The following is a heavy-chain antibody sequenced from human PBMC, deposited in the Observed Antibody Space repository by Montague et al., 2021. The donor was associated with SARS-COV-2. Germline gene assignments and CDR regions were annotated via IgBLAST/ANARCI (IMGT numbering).Heavy chain of an antibody. CDR2: TYYRPKWYN. V-gene: IGHV6-1*01. CDR1: GDSVSSNRAA. CDR3: ARDDPYCTNGVCYTGNWFDP. Sequence: CAISGDSVSSNRAAWNWIRQSPSRGLEWLGRTYYRPKWYNDYTVSVKSRITINPDTSKNQFSLQLNSVTPEDTAVYYCARDDPYCTNGVCYTGNWFDPWGQGTLVTVSS. D-gene: IGHD2-8*01. J-gene: IGHJ5*02.